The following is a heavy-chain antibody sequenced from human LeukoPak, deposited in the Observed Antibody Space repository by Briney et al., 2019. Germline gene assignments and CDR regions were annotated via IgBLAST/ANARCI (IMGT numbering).Heavy chain of an antibody. V-gene: IGHV3-30*02. CDR1: GFTFSSYG. CDR3: AKVGCSSTSCYRVLDY. Sequence: GGSLRPSCAASGFTFSSYGMQWVRQAPGKGLEWVAFIRNDGSNKYYADSVKGRFTISRDNSKNTLYLQMNSLRAEDTAVYYCAKVGCSSTSCYRVLDYWGQGTLVTVSS. D-gene: IGHD2-2*01. CDR2: IRNDGSNK. J-gene: IGHJ4*02.